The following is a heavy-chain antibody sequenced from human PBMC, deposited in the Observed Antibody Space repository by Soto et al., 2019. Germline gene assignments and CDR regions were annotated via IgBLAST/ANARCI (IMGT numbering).Heavy chain of an antibody. D-gene: IGHD2-15*01. Sequence: GGSLRLSCALSGFTVSDHYLTWIRQAPGRGLEWIAYISGSGCFTNYADSVKGRFIISRDIAKNSLYLQMNSLRAEDTAVYYCVRTSLVVAAATREDYWGQGTLVTVSS. CDR2: ISGSGCFT. V-gene: IGHV3-11*06. CDR1: GFTVSDHY. CDR3: VRTSLVVAAATREDY. J-gene: IGHJ4*02.